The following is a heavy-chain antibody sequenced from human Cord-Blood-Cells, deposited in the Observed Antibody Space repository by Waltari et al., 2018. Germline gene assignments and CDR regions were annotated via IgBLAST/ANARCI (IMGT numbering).Heavy chain of an antibody. D-gene: IGHD6-13*01. V-gene: IGHV4-4*07. Sequence: QVQLQESGPGLVKPSETLSLTRTVSGGSISSYYWRWIRQPAGKGLEWIGRIYTSGSTNYNPSLKSRVTMSVDTSKNQFSLKLSSVTAADTAVYYCARVGSIAAAGDAFDIWGQGTMVTVSS. J-gene: IGHJ3*02. CDR2: IYTSGST. CDR1: GGSISSYY. CDR3: ARVGSIAAAGDAFDI.